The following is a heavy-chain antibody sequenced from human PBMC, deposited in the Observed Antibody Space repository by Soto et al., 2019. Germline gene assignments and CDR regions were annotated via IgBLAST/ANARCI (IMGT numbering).Heavy chain of an antibody. V-gene: IGHV3-74*01. D-gene: IGHD3-22*01. J-gene: IGHJ6*02. CDR1: GFTFSSYW. CDR2: INSDGSST. CDR3: ARDEVVSYYDSSGYRRLGGSYYYYGMDV. Sequence: PGGSLRLSCAASGFTFSSYWMHWVRQAPGKGLVWVSRINSDGSSTSYADSVKGRFTISRDNAKNTLYLQMNSLRAEDTAVYYCARDEVVSYYDSSGYRRLGGSYYYYGMDVWGQGTTVTVSS.